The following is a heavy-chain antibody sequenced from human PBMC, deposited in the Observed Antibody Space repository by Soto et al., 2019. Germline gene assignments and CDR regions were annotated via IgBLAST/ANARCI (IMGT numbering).Heavy chain of an antibody. CDR1: GGSISSGGYY. CDR3: ARSPEATVTACDY. D-gene: IGHD4-17*01. J-gene: IGHJ4*02. CDR2: IYYSGSP. Sequence: QVQLQESGPGLVKPSQTLSLTCTVSGGSISSGGYYWSWIRQHPGKGLEWIGYIYYSGSPYYNPSRKTRVTISVDTSKNQFSLKLSSVTAADTAVYYCARSPEATVTACDYWGQGTLVTVSS. V-gene: IGHV4-31*03.